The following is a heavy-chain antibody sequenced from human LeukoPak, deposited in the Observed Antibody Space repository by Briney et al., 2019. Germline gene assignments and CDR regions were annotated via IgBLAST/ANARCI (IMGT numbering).Heavy chain of an antibody. D-gene: IGHD2/OR15-2a*01. CDR3: ARDSGTTDFDY. CDR1: GFTFSSYW. Sequence: TGGSPRLSCAASGFTFSSYWMHWVRQAPGKGLVWVSRINSDGSGTRYADSVKGRFTISRDNAKNTLYLQMNTLRAEDTAVYYCARDSGTTDFDYWGQGTLVTVSS. J-gene: IGHJ4*02. V-gene: IGHV3-74*01. CDR2: INSDGSGT.